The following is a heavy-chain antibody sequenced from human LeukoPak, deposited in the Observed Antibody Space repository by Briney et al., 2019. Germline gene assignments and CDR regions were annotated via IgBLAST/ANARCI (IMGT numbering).Heavy chain of an antibody. J-gene: IGHJ4*02. D-gene: IGHD6-19*01. V-gene: IGHV1-69*05. Sequence: SVKVSCKASGGTFSSYAISWVRQAPGQGLEWMGGIIPIFGTANYAQKLQGRVTMTTDTSTSTAYMELRSLRSDDTAVYYCAIGYTSGWYYFDYWGQGTLVTVSS. CDR2: IIPIFGTA. CDR1: GGTFSSYA. CDR3: AIGYTSGWYYFDY.